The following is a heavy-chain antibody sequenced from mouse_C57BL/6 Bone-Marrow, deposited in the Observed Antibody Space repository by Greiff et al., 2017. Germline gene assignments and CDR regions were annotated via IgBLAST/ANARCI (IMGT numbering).Heavy chain of an antibody. J-gene: IGHJ3*01. Sequence: VKLQESGAELVRPGASVKLSCKASGYTFTDYYINWVKQRPGQGLEWIARIYPGSGNTYYNEKFKGKATLTAEKSSSTAYMQLGSLTAEDSAVYFCALNGLFAYWGQGSLVPVSA. CDR3: ALNGLFAY. CDR2: IYPGSGNT. CDR1: GYTFTDYY. D-gene: IGHD2-2*01. V-gene: IGHV1-76*01.